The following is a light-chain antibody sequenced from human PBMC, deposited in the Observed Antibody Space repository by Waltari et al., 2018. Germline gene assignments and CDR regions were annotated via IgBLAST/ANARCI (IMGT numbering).Light chain of an antibody. Sequence: QSALTQPPSASGSPGQSIPISCTGTSSDVGGYNYVSWYQQHPGKAPKLMIYEVSNRPSGVSNRFSGSKSGNTASLTISGLQAEDEADYYCSSYTSSSTLFGGGTKLTVL. J-gene: IGLJ2*01. V-gene: IGLV2-14*01. CDR2: EVS. CDR1: SSDVGGYNY. CDR3: SSYTSSSTL.